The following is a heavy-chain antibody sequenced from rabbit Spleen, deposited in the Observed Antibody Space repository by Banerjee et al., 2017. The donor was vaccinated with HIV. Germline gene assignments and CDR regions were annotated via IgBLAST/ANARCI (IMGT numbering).Heavy chain of an antibody. Sequence: QEQLEESGGDLVKPGASLTLTCKASGLVLSSRYWICWVRQAPGKGLEWIACIDVAKYGTTYYTSWAKGRFTIPKTSSTTVTLHMTSLTVADTATYFCARDAAGREDFNFWGPGTLVTVS. D-gene: IGHD4-2*01. CDR3: ARDAAGREDFNF. V-gene: IGHV1S45*01. J-gene: IGHJ4*01. CDR2: IDVAKYGTT. CDR1: GLVLSSRYW.